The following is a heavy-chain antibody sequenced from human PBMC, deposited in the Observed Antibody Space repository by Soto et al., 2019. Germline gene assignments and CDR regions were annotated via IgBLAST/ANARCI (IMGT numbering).Heavy chain of an antibody. J-gene: IGHJ4*02. D-gene: IGHD3-10*01. CDR3: ARERFGELTIDY. Sequence: GSLRLSCAASGFTFSSYGMHWVRQAPGKGLEWLAVIWYDGSNKYYADSVKGRFTISRDNSKNTLYLQMNSLRAEDTAVYYCARERFGELTIDYWGQGTLVTVSS. V-gene: IGHV3-33*01. CDR1: GFTFSSYG. CDR2: IWYDGSNK.